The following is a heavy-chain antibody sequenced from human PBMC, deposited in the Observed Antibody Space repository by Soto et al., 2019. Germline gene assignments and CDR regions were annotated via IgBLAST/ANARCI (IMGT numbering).Heavy chain of an antibody. CDR2: ISGSGGST. Sequence: EVQLLESGGGLVQPGGSLRLSCAASGFTFSSYAMSWVRQAPGKGLEWVSAISGSGGSTYYADSVKGRFTISRDNSKNTLYLQMNSLRADDTAVYYCAKSRGSGPPFAEYFQHWGQGTLVTVSS. D-gene: IGHD2-15*01. V-gene: IGHV3-23*01. CDR3: AKSRGSGPPFAEYFQH. CDR1: GFTFSSYA. J-gene: IGHJ1*01.